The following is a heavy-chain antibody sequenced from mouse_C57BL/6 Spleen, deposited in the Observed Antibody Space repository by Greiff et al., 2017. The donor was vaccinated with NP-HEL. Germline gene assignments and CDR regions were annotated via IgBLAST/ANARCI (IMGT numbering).Heavy chain of an antibody. V-gene: IGHV1-81*01. D-gene: IGHD3-3*01. CDR2: IYPRSGNT. J-gene: IGHJ3*01. Sequence: VQRVESGAELARPGASVKLSCKASGYTFTSYGISWVKQRTGQGLEWIGEIYPRSGNTYYNEKFKGKATLTADKSSSTAYMELRSLTSEDSAVYFCAREGDEFAYWGQGTLVTVSA. CDR1: GYTFTSYG. CDR3: AREGDEFAY.